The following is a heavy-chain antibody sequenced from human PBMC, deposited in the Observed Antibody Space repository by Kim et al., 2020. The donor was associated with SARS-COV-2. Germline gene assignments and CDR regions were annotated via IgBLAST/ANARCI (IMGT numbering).Heavy chain of an antibody. D-gene: IGHD6-13*01. CDR2: ISYDGTDK. V-gene: IGHV3-33*05. CDR3: HKSSSSWGHPFDI. J-gene: IGHJ3*02. CDR1: GFTFTTYG. Sequence: GGSLRLSCAASGFTFTTYGMHWVRQAPGKGLEWVAVISYDGTDKYYADSVKGRFTISRDNSNNTLYLQMNSLRAEDTAVYFCHKSSSSWGHPFDIWGQGTMVTVSS.